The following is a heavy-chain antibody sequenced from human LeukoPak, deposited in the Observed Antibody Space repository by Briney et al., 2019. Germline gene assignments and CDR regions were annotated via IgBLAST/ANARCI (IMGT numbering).Heavy chain of an antibody. CDR3: ARDGGDWQYYYYMDV. Sequence: SETLSLTCAVYGGSFSGYYWSWIRQPPGKGLEWIGEINHSGSTNYNPSLKSRVTISVDTSKNQFSLKLNSVTAADTAVYYCARDGGDWQYYYYMDVWGKGTTVTVSS. J-gene: IGHJ6*03. D-gene: IGHD2-21*01. CDR1: GGSFSGYY. CDR2: INHSGST. V-gene: IGHV4-34*01.